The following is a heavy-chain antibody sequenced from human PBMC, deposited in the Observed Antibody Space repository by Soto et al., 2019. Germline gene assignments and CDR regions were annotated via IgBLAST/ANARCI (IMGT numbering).Heavy chain of an antibody. CDR1: GYTFTSYW. V-gene: IGHV5-51*01. D-gene: IGHD5-12*01. Sequence: PGESLKISCNGSGYTFTSYWIAWVRQMPGKGLEWMGIIYPADSDTRYSPSFQGQVTISADKSISTAYLQWSSLKASDTAIYYCARSLIMADRAYDIWGQGTMVTVSS. J-gene: IGHJ3*02. CDR2: IYPADSDT. CDR3: ARSLIMADRAYDI.